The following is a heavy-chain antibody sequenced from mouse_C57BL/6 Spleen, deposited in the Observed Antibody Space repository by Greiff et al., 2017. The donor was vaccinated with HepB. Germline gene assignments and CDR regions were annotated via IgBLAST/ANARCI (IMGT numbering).Heavy chain of an antibody. V-gene: IGHV5-6*01. CDR3: ARQSITTVYFDV. J-gene: IGHJ1*03. CDR1: GFTFSSYG. CDR2: ISSGGSYT. Sequence: EVQLVESGGDLVKPGGSLKLSCAASGFTFSSYGMSWVRQTPDKRLEWVATISSGGSYTYYPDSVKGRFTIYRDNAKNHLYLQRSSLKSEDTAMYYCARQSITTVYFDVWGTGTTVTVSS. D-gene: IGHD1-1*01.